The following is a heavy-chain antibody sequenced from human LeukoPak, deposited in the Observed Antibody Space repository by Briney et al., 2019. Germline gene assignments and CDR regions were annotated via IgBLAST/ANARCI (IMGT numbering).Heavy chain of an antibody. V-gene: IGHV3-23*01. CDR3: AKWPYCSSTSCYTNWFDP. J-gene: IGHJ5*02. D-gene: IGHD2-2*01. CDR2: ISGSGGST. CDR1: GFTFSNAW. Sequence: GGSLRLSCAASGFTFSNAWMSWVRQAPGKGLEWVSAISGSGGSTYYADSVKGRFTISRDNSKNTLYLQMNSLRAEDTAVYYCAKWPYCSSTSCYTNWFDPWGQGTLVTVSS.